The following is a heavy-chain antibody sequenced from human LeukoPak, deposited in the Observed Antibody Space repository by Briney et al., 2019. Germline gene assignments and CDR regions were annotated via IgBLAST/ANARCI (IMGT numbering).Heavy chain of an antibody. Sequence: ASVKVSCKASGYTFTDYFMHWVRQAPGQGLEWMGWIDPHSDGTNYAQKFQGRVTMTRDTSISTDYMEVSRLRSDDTAVYYCARGYSGSSGQGFDIWGQGTMVTVSS. CDR2: IDPHSDGT. J-gene: IGHJ3*02. CDR1: GYTFTDYF. CDR3: ARGYSGSSGQGFDI. V-gene: IGHV1-2*02. D-gene: IGHD1-26*01.